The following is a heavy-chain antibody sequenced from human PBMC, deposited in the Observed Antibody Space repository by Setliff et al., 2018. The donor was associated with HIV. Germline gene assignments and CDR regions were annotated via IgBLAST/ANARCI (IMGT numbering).Heavy chain of an antibody. CDR3: VSGPLSGYGYYFDY. J-gene: IGHJ4*02. V-gene: IGHV4-38-2*01. D-gene: IGHD3-3*01. CDR1: GYSVSSGYY. Sequence: SETLSLTCAVSGYSVSSGYYWGWIRQPPGKGLEWIGSFYHSWSTFYNPSLKSRVTISLDTSKNQFSLKLRSVTAADTAVYYCVSGPLSGYGYYFDYWGQGALVTVSS. CDR2: FYHSWST.